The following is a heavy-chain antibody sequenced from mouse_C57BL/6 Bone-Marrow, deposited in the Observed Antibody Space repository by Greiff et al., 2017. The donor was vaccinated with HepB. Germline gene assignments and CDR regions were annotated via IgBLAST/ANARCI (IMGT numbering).Heavy chain of an antibody. CDR2: IDPSDSYT. CDR3: ARTYYSNYGCWYFDV. Sequence: QVQLKQPGAELVMPGASVKLSCKASGYTFTSYWMHWVKQRPGQGLEWIGEIDPSDSYTNYNQKFKGKSTLTVDKSSSTAYMQLSSLTSEDAAVYYCARTYYSNYGCWYFDVWGTGTTVTVSS. CDR1: GYTFTSYW. J-gene: IGHJ1*03. V-gene: IGHV1-69*01. D-gene: IGHD2-5*01.